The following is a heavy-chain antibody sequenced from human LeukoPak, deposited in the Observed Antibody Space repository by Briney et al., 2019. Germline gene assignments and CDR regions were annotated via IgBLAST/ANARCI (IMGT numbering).Heavy chain of an antibody. V-gene: IGHV4-34*12. CDR3: ARGAWATRLQS. CDR1: GESLNYYY. Sequence: SETLSLTCAVYGESLNYYYWSWIRHSPGKGLEWIGEIFDGKTTNYNPSLESRVTISAVTSSNQFTLNLKSVTAADTAVYYCARGAWATRLQSWAQGTLVIVSS. CDR2: IFDGKTT. D-gene: IGHD1-1*01. J-gene: IGHJ4*02.